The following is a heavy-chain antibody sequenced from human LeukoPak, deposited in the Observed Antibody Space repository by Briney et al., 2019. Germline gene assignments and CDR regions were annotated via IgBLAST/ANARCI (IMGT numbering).Heavy chain of an antibody. D-gene: IGHD3-3*01. V-gene: IGHV1-18*01. CDR3: ARDSSVTYYDFWSGYYDY. Sequence: ASVKVSCKASGYTFTSYGISWVRQAPGQGREWMGWISAYNGNTSYAQKLQGRVTMTTDTSTSTAYMELRSLRSDDTAVYYCARDSSVTYYDFWSGYYDYWGQGTLVTVSS. CDR2: ISAYNGNT. J-gene: IGHJ4*02. CDR1: GYTFTSYG.